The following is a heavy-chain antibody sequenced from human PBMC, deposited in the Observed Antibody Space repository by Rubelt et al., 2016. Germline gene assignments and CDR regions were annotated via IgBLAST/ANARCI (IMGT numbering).Heavy chain of an antibody. V-gene: IGHV3-7*01. CDR1: GFTFSSYA. J-gene: IGHJ1*01. CDR3: SASAPTLFPLVSCENSPSDTSSVAVGCLAQDF. CDR2: IKQDGSEK. Sequence: EVQLVESGGGLVKPGGSLRLSCAASGFTFSSYAMSWVRQAPGKGLEWVANIKQDGSEKYYVDSVKGRFTISRDNAKNSLYLQMTSLRAEDTAVYYWSASAPTLFPLVSCENSPSDTSSVAVGCLAQDF. D-gene: IGHD6-25*01.